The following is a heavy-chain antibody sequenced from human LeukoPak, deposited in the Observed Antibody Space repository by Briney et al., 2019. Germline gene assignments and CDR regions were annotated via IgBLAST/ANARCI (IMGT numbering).Heavy chain of an antibody. CDR2: ISSSSSYI. CDR3: AREAYSSSWYDD. Sequence: SGGSLRFSCAASGFTFSSYSMNWVRQAPGKGLEWVSSISSSSSYIYYADSVKGRFTISRDNAKNSLYLQMNSLRAEDTAVYYCAREAYSSSWYDDWGQGTLVTVSS. CDR1: GFTFSSYS. V-gene: IGHV3-21*01. J-gene: IGHJ4*02. D-gene: IGHD6-13*01.